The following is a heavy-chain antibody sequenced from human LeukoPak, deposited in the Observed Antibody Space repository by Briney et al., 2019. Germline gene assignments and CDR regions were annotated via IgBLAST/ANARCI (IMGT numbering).Heavy chain of an antibody. D-gene: IGHD1-26*01. Sequence: GGSLRLSCVASGFTFSSYGMHWVRQAPGKGLEWVTFIRYDGSNKYYTDSVKGRFTISRDNAKNSLYLQMNSLRAEDTAVYYCARDMEGVGATPYWGQGTLVTVSS. CDR2: IRYDGSNK. CDR1: GFTFSSYG. V-gene: IGHV3-30*02. J-gene: IGHJ4*02. CDR3: ARDMEGVGATPY.